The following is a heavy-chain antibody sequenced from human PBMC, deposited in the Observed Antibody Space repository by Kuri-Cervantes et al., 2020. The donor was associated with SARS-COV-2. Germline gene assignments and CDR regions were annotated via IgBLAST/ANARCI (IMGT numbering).Heavy chain of an antibody. CDR1: GYTFTSYD. V-gene: IGHV1-8*03. CDR2: MNPNSGNT. D-gene: IGHD3-3*01. Sequence: ASGKVSCKASGYTFTSYDINWVRQATGQGLEWMGWMNPNSGNTGYAQKFKGRVTITRNTSISTAYMGLSSLRSEDTAVYYCARAHAYDFWSGYSHWYFDLWGRGTLVTVSS. CDR3: ARAHAYDFWSGYSHWYFDL. J-gene: IGHJ2*01.